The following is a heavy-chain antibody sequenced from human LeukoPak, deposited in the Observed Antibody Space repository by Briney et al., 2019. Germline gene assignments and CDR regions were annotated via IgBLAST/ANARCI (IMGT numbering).Heavy chain of an antibody. Sequence: SGPTLVKPTQTLTLTCTFSGFSLSTSEVGVGWIRQPPGKALEWLALIYWDDDKRYSPSLNSRLTITKDTSKNQVVLRMTNMDPLDTATYYCAHRRSVAAFLDYWGQGTLVTVSS. CDR3: AHRRSVAAFLDY. V-gene: IGHV2-5*02. CDR1: GFSLSTSEVG. J-gene: IGHJ4*02. CDR2: IYWDDDK. D-gene: IGHD6-19*01.